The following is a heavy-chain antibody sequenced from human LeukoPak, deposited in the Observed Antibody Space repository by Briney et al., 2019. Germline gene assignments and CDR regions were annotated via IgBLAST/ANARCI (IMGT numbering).Heavy chain of an antibody. D-gene: IGHD6-13*01. V-gene: IGHV4-39*07. CDR2: IYYSGST. CDR3: ARGISSIAAAGYQHPQTPYFDY. Sequence: PSETLPLTCTVSGGSISSSSYYWGWIRQPPGKGLEWIGSIYYSGSTYYNPSLKSRVTISVDTSKNQFSLKLSSVTAADTAVYYCARGISSIAAAGYQHPQTPYFDYWGQGTLVTVSS. J-gene: IGHJ4*02. CDR1: GGSISSSSYY.